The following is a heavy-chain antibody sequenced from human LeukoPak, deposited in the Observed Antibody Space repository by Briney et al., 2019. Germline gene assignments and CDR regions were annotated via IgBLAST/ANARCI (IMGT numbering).Heavy chain of an antibody. J-gene: IGHJ4*02. CDR1: GFSISNGYY. CDR3: ARDYYDSSGYYYPGDY. V-gene: IGHV4-38-2*02. D-gene: IGHD3-22*01. Sequence: SETLSLTCTVSGFSISNGYYWGWIRQPPGKGLEWIGSIYHSGSTYYNPSLKSRVTISVDTSKNQFSLKLSSVTAADTAVYYFARDYYDSSGYYYPGDYWGQGTLVTVSS. CDR2: IYHSGST.